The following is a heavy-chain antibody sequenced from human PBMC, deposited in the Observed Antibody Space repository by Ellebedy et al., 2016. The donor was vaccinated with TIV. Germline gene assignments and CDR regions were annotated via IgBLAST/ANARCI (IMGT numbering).Heavy chain of an antibody. V-gene: IGHV3-23*01. CDR1: GFTFSSYA. Sequence: GESLKISCAASGFTFSSYAMTWVRQAPGKGLEWVSTISGSGGNTYYADSVKGRFTISRDNAKNSLYLQMNSLRAEDTAVYYCARGRAVITTWFDPWGQGTLVTVSS. CDR2: ISGSGGNT. J-gene: IGHJ5*02. CDR3: ARGRAVITTWFDP. D-gene: IGHD3-22*01.